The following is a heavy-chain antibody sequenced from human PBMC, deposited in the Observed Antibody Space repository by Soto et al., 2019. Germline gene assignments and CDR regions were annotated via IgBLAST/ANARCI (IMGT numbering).Heavy chain of an antibody. V-gene: IGHV4-39*01. CDR1: GYSITITTYY. CDR2: ISYRGST. J-gene: IGHJ4*02. Sequence: SETLSLTCTVSGYSITITTYYWGWICQPPGKGLEWIGDISYRGSTYYNPSLQRRVTISLDTSKNQFSPKLTSVTAADTAVYYWGRRSGENYFPLGYWGQG. CDR3: GRRSGENYFPLGY. D-gene: IGHD3-10*01.